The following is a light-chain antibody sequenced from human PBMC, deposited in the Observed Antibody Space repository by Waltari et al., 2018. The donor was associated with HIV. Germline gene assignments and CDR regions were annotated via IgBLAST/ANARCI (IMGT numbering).Light chain of an antibody. CDR2: AAS. CDR3: QQLDSFPIT. CDR1: QDASRF. V-gene: IGKV1-9*01. J-gene: IGKJ5*01. Sequence: DIQLTQSPSFLSASVGDRVTVTCRAIQDASRFLAWYQQKPGKAPKLLIYAASILRDGVPSRFRGSGSGTEFTLTISSLQPEDSATYYCQQLDSFPITFGQGTRLEI.